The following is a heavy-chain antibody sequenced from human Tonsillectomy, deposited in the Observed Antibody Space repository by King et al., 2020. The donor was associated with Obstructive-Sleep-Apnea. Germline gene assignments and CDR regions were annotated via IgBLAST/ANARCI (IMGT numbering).Heavy chain of an antibody. V-gene: IGHV3-9*01. D-gene: IGHD6-19*01. CDR2: ISWNSGSI. CDR1: GFTFDDYA. CDR3: AKDIGGSGWSDYYYGMDV. Sequence: VQLVESGGGLVQPGRSLRLSCAASGFTFDDYAMHWVRQAPGKGLEWVSGISWNSGSIGYADSVKGRFTISRDNAKNSLYLQMNSLRAEDTALYYCAKDIGGSGWSDYYYGMDVWGQGTTVTVSS. J-gene: IGHJ6*02.